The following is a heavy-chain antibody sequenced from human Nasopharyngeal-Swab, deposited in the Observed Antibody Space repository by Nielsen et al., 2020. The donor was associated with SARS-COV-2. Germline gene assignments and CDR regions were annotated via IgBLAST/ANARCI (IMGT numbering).Heavy chain of an antibody. Sequence: WIRQPPGKGLEWVSAISGSGGSTYYADSVKGRFTISRDNSKNTLYLQMNSLRAEDTAVYYCARRRLRLSYYYYGMDVWGQGTTGTVSS. J-gene: IGHJ6*02. D-gene: IGHD4-17*01. CDR3: ARRRLRLSYYYYGMDV. CDR2: ISGSGGST. V-gene: IGHV3-23*01.